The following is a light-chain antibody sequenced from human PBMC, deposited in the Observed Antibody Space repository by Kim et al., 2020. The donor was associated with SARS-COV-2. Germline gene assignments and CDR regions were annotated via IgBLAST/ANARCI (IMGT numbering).Light chain of an antibody. V-gene: IGLV1-51*01. CDR2: DNS. Sequence: GQKVTISCSGSSSNIGSNYVSGYQLPPGAAPTLLIDDNSERPSGIPDRFSGSKSGTSATLGITGLQTGDEADYYCGTWDSSLCAVVFGGGTQLTVL. J-gene: IGLJ2*01. CDR1: SSNIGSNY. CDR3: GTWDSSLCAVV.